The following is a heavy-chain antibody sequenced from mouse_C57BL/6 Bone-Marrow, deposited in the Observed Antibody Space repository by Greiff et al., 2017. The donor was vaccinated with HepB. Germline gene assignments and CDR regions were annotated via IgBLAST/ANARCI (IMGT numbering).Heavy chain of an antibody. D-gene: IGHD3-3*01. CDR3: ARHGGTLAY. CDR2: ISSGGSYT. J-gene: IGHJ3*01. V-gene: IGHV5-6*01. Sequence: EVKLMESGGDLVKPGGSLKLSCAASGFTFSSYGMSWVRQTPDKRLEWVATISSGGSYTYYPDSVKGRFTISRDNAKNTLYLQMSSLKSEDTAMYYCARHGGTLAYWGQGTLVTVSA. CDR1: GFTFSSYG.